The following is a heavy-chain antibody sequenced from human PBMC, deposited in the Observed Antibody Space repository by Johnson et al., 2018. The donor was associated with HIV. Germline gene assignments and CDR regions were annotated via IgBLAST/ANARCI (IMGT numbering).Heavy chain of an antibody. V-gene: IGHV3-30-3*01. CDR1: GFTFSTYD. J-gene: IGHJ3*02. CDR2: ISYDGANK. CDR3: TRAEWHDAFDI. D-gene: IGHD1-14*01. Sequence: QVQLVESGGGVVQPGRSLRLSCAASGFTFSTYDMHWVRQAPGKGLEWVAVISYDGANKYYADSVKGRFTISRDNSKNTLYLQMNSLTTEDTAVYYCTRAEWHDAFDIWGQGTMVTVSS.